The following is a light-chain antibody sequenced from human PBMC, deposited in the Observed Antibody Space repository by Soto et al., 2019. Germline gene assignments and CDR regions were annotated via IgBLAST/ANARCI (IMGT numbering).Light chain of an antibody. CDR1: QTTRTY. CDR2: AAS. Sequence: DVQLTQSPSSLSASLGDRVTITCRASQTTRTYLNWYQQKPGKAPQLLIYAASNLQGGVPSRFSGSGSETDFTLTISSLQHEDFATYYCQQSYSGPPTFGQGTKVEVK. J-gene: IGKJ1*01. CDR3: QQSYSGPPT. V-gene: IGKV1-39*01.